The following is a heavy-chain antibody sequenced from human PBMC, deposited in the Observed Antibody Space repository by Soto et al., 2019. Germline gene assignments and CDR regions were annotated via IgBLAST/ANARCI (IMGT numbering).Heavy chain of an antibody. V-gene: IGHV1-2*04. Sequence: GASVKVSCKASGYSFTDYHIHWVRQAPGQGLEWLGRINPKSGGTSTAQKFQGWVTMTTDTSISTASMELTRLTYDDTAIYYCARGDSTDCSKGVCSFFYNHYMYVWGQGTPVTVSS. CDR3: ARGDSTDCSKGVCSFFYNHYMYV. J-gene: IGHJ6*03. D-gene: IGHD2-8*01. CDR1: GYSFTDYH. CDR2: INPKSGGT.